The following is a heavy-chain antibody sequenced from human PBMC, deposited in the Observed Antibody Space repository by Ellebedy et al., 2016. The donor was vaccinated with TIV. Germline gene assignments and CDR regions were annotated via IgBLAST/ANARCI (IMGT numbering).Heavy chain of an antibody. V-gene: IGHV4-31*03. CDR2: FYYSGRT. CDR3: ARGSGWYDPFDR. J-gene: IGHJ4*02. Sequence: MPSETLSLTCTVSGGSISTGGNYWTWIRQHPGKGLEWIGFFYYSGRTSYNPSLRSRVTMSVDTSKTQFSLNLTSVTAADTAVYYCARGSGWYDPFDRWGQGTLVTVSS. D-gene: IGHD6-19*01. CDR1: GGSISTGGNY.